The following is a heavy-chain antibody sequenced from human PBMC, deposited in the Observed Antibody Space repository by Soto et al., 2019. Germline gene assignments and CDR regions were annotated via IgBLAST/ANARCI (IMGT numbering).Heavy chain of an antibody. Sequence: SETMSLTYTVAEDYIVGYYWSWIRKSPGKGLEWIGYSSYSGSTNYNPSLKIRVTISVDTSKNQFSLKMSSVTAADTAVYYCARVARPYYYDSSGYYFDYWCQGTLVTVSS. CDR3: ARVARPYYYDSSGYYFDY. V-gene: IGHV4-59*01. CDR1: EDYIVGYY. D-gene: IGHD3-22*01. CDR2: SSYSGST. J-gene: IGHJ4*02.